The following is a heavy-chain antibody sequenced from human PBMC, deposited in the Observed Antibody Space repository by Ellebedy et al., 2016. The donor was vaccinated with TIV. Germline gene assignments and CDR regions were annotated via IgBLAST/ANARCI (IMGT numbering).Heavy chain of an antibody. D-gene: IGHD1-26*01. V-gene: IGHV3-7*03. J-gene: IGHJ4*02. CDR3: ARDKIVGATTLDY. Sequence: GESLKISCAASGFTFSNYWMSWVRQAPGKGLEWVANIKQDGSEKYYVDSVKGRFTISRDNAKNSLYLQMSSLRAEDTAVYYCARDKIVGATTLDYWGQGTLVTVSS. CDR1: GFTFSNYW. CDR2: IKQDGSEK.